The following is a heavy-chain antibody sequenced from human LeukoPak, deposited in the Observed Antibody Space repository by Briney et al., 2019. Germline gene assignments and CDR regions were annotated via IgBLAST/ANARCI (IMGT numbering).Heavy chain of an antibody. CDR1: GGSFSAYY. J-gene: IGHJ3*02. CDR2: INHSGST. CDR3: ARGQLIAEVPDSFDI. Sequence: PSETLSLTCAVYGGSFSAYYWSWIRQPPGNWLEWMGEINHSGSTNYNPSLKSRVTISVDTSKNQFSLKLSSVTAADTAVYYCARGQLIAEVPDSFDIWGQGTMVTVSS. D-gene: IGHD5-24*01. V-gene: IGHV4-34*01.